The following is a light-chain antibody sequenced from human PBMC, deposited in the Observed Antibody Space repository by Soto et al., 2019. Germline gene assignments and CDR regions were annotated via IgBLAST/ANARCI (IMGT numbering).Light chain of an antibody. CDR1: QTILSY. Sequence: DIRMTQSPSSLSASVGDRVTITCRASQTILSYLNWYQQKPGKAPKLLIYDASNLETGVPSRFSGSGSGTDFTFTISSLQPEDIATYYCQQYDNLPYTFGQGTKLEIK. J-gene: IGKJ2*01. V-gene: IGKV1-33*01. CDR2: DAS. CDR3: QQYDNLPYT.